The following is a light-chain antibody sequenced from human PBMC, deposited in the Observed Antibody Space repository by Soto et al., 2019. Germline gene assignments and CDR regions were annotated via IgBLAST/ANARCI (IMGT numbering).Light chain of an antibody. V-gene: IGKV1-5*01. CDR3: QQCYSYWT. J-gene: IGKJ1*01. Sequence: DIQMSQSHSTLSASIGDRVTITCGASQSINSWLAWYQQKPGKAPKLLIYDASSLESGVPSRFSGSGSGTEFTLSIISLQPDDFAPYYCQQCYSYWTFGQGTKVDIK. CDR1: QSINSW. CDR2: DAS.